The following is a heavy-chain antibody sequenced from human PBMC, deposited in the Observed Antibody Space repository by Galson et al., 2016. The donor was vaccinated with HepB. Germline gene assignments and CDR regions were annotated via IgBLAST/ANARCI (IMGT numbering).Heavy chain of an antibody. CDR1: GGAFSNYD. CDR3: ARKWFGAGGWVDP. J-gene: IGHJ5*02. V-gene: IGHV1-69*13. CDR2: IVPVFGTP. D-gene: IGHD3-10*01. Sequence: SVKVSCKASGGAFSNYDISWVRQAPGQGLEWMGGIVPVFGTPSYARKFRGRVTVTADDSKSSTYMELNSLRAEDTAIYYCARKWFGAGGWVDPWGQGTLVTVSS.